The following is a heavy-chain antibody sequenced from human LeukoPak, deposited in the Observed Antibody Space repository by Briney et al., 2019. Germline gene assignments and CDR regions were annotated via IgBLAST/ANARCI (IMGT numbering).Heavy chain of an antibody. CDR2: IYSGGST. D-gene: IGHD6-13*01. CDR3: ARAGEKYSSSWYFDY. CDR1: GFTVSSNY. V-gene: IGHV3-53*01. Sequence: PGGSLRLSCAASGFTVSSNYMSWVRQAPGKGLEWVSVIYSGGSTYYADSVKGRFTISRDNSKNTLYLQMNSLRAEDTAVYYCARAGEKYSSSWYFDYWGQGTLVTVSS. J-gene: IGHJ4*02.